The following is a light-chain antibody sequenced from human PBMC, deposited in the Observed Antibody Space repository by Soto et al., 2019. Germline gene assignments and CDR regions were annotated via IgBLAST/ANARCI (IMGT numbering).Light chain of an antibody. CDR3: SSYTGSSTLFI. V-gene: IGLV2-14*03. J-gene: IGLJ2*01. CDR2: DVT. Sequence: QSALTQPASVSGSPGQSLTISCTGTSSDVGGYNYVSWYQQHQGKAPKLIIYDVTNRPSGVSHRFSGSKSGNTASLTISGLQAEDEADYYCSSYTGSSTLFIFGGGNKLTVL. CDR1: SSDVGGYNY.